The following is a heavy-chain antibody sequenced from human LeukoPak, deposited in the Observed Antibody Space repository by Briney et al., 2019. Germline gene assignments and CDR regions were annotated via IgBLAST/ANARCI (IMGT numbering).Heavy chain of an antibody. CDR2: INSDGSGT. Sequence: GGSLRLSCAASGFDFRIYWMHWVRQAPGKGLVWVSRINSDGSGTYSDSVKGGFTISRDNANNMLYLQMNSLRADDTAVYYCTRDAQACHSSGCWKPSDFWGQGALVTVSS. CDR3: TRDAQACHSSGCWKPSDF. V-gene: IGHV3-74*01. CDR1: GFDFRIYW. D-gene: IGHD3-22*01. J-gene: IGHJ4*02.